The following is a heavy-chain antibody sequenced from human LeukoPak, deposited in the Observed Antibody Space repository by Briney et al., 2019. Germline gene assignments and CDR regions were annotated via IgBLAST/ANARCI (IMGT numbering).Heavy chain of an antibody. Sequence: GASVKVSCKASGYTFTSYYMHWVRQAPGQGLEWMGIINPSGGSTSYAQKFQGRVTMTRDTSTSTVYMELSSLRSEDTAVYYCAREGSDILTGYYPLYYFDYWGQGTLVTVSS. CDR2: INPSGGST. V-gene: IGHV1-46*01. J-gene: IGHJ4*02. D-gene: IGHD3-9*01. CDR3: AREGSDILTGYYPLYYFDY. CDR1: GYTFTSYY.